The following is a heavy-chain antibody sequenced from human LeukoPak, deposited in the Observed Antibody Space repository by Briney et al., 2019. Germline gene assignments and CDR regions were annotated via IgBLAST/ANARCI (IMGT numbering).Heavy chain of an antibody. J-gene: IGHJ3*02. Sequence: SETLSLTCTVSGGSISTSSYYWSWIRQSPGKGLEWIGSMYHSGSTYYNPSLKSRVTISVDTSKNQFSLKLSSVTAADTAVYYCARESTMVRVFGRSAFQAFDIWGQGTMVTVSS. CDR1: GGSISTSSYY. CDR3: ARESTMVRVFGRSAFQAFDI. CDR2: MYHSGST. V-gene: IGHV4-39*07. D-gene: IGHD3-10*01.